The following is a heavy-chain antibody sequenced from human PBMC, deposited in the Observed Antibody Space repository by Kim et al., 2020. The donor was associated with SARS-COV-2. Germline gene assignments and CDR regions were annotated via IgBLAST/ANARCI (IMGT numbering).Heavy chain of an antibody. Sequence: YEQKFQGRVTMTRDTSTSTVYMELSSLRSEDTAVYYCARGTAMVPYYFDYWGQGTLVTVSS. D-gene: IGHD5-18*01. J-gene: IGHJ4*02. V-gene: IGHV1-46*01. CDR3: ARGTAMVPYYFDY.